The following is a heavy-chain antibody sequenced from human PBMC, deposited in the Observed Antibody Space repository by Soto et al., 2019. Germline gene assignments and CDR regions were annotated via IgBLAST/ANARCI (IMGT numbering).Heavy chain of an antibody. V-gene: IGHV2-5*02. CDR1: GFSLSTSGVG. D-gene: IGHD2-15*01. Sequence: QITLKESGPTLVKPTQTLTLPCTFSGFSLSTSGVGVGWIRQPPGKALEWLALVYWGDDKRYSPSLKSRLTITKDTSKNQVVLTMTNMDPVDTATYYCAHSSIVVVVAATLADNWFDHWGQGTLFTVSS. CDR3: AHSSIVVVVAATLADNWFDH. J-gene: IGHJ5*02. CDR2: VYWGDDK.